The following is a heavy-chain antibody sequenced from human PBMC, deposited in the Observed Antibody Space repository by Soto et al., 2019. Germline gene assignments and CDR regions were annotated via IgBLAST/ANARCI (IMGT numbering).Heavy chain of an antibody. Sequence: GGSLRLSCAASGFTFRNYAMSWVRQAPGKGLEWVSSLSGDSSDRYYAASVLGRFTLSRDYSKNTLFLQMNSLRAEDTAVYYCAKNPSIMIVVVMNFDYWGQGTLVTVSS. D-gene: IGHD3-22*01. J-gene: IGHJ4*02. CDR3: AKNPSIMIVVVMNFDY. V-gene: IGHV3-23*01. CDR1: GFTFRNYA. CDR2: LSGDSSDR.